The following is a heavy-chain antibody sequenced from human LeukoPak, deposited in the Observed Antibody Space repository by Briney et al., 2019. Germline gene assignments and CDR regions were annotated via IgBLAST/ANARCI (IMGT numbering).Heavy chain of an antibody. V-gene: IGHV4-4*07. CDR2: IYTSGST. CDR1: GGSISSHY. CDR3: AREREGIVVPAAPTYFDY. J-gene: IGHJ4*02. Sequence: SETLSLTCTVSGGSISSHYWSWIRQPAGKGLEWIGRIYTSGSTNYNPSLKSRVTMSVDTSKNQFSLKLSSVTAADTAVYYCAREREGIVVPAAPTYFDYWGQGTLVTVSS. D-gene: IGHD2-2*01.